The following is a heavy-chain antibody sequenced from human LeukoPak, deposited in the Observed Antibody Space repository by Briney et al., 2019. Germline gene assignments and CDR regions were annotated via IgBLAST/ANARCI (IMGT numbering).Heavy chain of an antibody. CDR1: GLSFSSYA. J-gene: IGHJ3*02. CDR2: ISGSGGGT. D-gene: IGHD3-22*01. Sequence: GGSLRLSCAASGLSFSSYAMSWVRQAPGKGLEWVSAISGSGGGTYYADSVKGRFTISRDNSKNTVHLQMNSLRVEDTAVYFCAKEQGMIGGAFDIWGQGTMVTVSS. V-gene: IGHV3-23*01. CDR3: AKEQGMIGGAFDI.